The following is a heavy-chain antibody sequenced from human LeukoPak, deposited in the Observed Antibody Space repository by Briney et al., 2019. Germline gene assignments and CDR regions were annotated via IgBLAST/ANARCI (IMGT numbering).Heavy chain of an antibody. J-gene: IGHJ4*02. Sequence: GRSLRLSCAASGFTFGSSAMHWVRQAPGKGLEWVAVISYDGSNKYYADSVKGRFTISRDNSKNTLYLQMNSLRAEDTAVYYCAKDFSGRGYSYGPQNWGQGTLVTVSS. CDR1: GFTFGSSA. CDR3: AKDFSGRGYSYGPQN. CDR2: ISYDGSNK. V-gene: IGHV3-30*18. D-gene: IGHD5-18*01.